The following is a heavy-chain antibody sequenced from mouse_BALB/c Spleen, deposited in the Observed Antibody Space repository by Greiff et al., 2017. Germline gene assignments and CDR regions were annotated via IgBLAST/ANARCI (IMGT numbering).Heavy chain of an antibody. J-gene: IGHJ3*01. CDR3: AREDYDEGAY. D-gene: IGHD2-4*01. CDR1: GFSLTSYG. CDR2: IWAGGST. Sequence: QVHVKQSGPGLVAPSQSLSITCTVSGFSLTSYGVHWVRQPPGKGLEWLGVIWAGGSTNYNSALMSRLSISKDNSKSQVFLKMNSLQTDDTAMYYCAREDYDEGAYWGQGTLVTVSA. V-gene: IGHV2-9*02.